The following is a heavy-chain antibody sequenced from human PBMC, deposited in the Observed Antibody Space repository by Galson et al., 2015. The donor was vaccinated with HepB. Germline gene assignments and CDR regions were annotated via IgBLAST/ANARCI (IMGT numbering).Heavy chain of an antibody. CDR2: ISYDGSNK. Sequence: SLRLSCAASGFTFSSYGMHWVRQAPGKGLEWVAVISYDGSNKYYADSVKGRFTISRDSSKNTLYLQMNSLRAEDTAVYYCAKDVGVAGTPDYWGQGTLVTVSS. CDR3: AKDVGVAGTPDY. D-gene: IGHD6-19*01. V-gene: IGHV3-30*18. CDR1: GFTFSSYG. J-gene: IGHJ4*02.